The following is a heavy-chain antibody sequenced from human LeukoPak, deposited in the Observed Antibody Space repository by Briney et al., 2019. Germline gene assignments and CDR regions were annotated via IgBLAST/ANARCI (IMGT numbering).Heavy chain of an antibody. Sequence: KPSETLFLTCTVSGGSISNYYWYWMRQPPGKGLEWIAYTYYSGNPNYNPSLKSRVTMSVDTSKNLFSLKLSSVTAADTAVYYCARVDCSGGRGLCVVDYWGQGTLVTVSS. J-gene: IGHJ4*02. CDR1: GGSISNYY. CDR2: TYYSGNP. D-gene: IGHD2-15*01. CDR3: ARVDCSGGRGLCVVDY. V-gene: IGHV4-59*12.